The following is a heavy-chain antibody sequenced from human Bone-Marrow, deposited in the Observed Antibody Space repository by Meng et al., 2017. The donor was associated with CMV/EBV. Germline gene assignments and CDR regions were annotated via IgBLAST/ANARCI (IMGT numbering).Heavy chain of an antibody. V-gene: IGHV1-2*02. CDR3: AREPAFCGGDCYWFDP. J-gene: IGHJ5*02. D-gene: IGHD2-21*01. CDR1: VYTFIGYY. Sequence: ASVKVSFKATVYTFIGYYIHWVRQAPGQGLEWMGWSNPNSGGTHYAQKFQGRVTMTRDTSISTVYMELSRLRSDDTAVYYCAREPAFCGGDCYWFDPWGQGTLVTVSS. CDR2: SNPNSGGT.